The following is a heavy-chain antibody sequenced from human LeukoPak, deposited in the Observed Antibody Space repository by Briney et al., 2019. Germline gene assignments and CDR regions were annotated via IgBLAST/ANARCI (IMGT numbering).Heavy chain of an antibody. CDR3: ARDFGRYDYVWGSYEDY. CDR2: ISAYNGNT. J-gene: IGHJ4*02. D-gene: IGHD3-16*01. CDR1: GYTFTNYG. Sequence: ASVKVSCKASGYTFTNYGISWVRQAPGQGLEWMGWISAYNGNTNYAQKLQGRVTMTTDTSTSTAYMELRSLRSDDTAVYYCARDFGRYDYVWGSYEDYWGQGTLVTVSS. V-gene: IGHV1-18*01.